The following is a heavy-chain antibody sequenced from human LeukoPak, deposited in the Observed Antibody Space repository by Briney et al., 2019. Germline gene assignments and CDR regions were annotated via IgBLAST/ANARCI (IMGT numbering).Heavy chain of an antibody. CDR1: GFTFSSYS. CDR2: IYSGGST. J-gene: IGHJ4*02. CDR3: ARDYVGEGYFDY. D-gene: IGHD3-16*01. V-gene: IGHV3-53*01. Sequence: GGSLRLSCAASGFTFSSYSMSWVRQAPGKGLEWVSVIYSGGSTYYADSVKGRFTISRDNSKNTLYLQMNSLRAEDTAVYYCARDYVGEGYFDYWGQGTLVTVSS.